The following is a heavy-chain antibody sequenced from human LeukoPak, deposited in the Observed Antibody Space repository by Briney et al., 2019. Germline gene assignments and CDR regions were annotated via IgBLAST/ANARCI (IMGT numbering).Heavy chain of an antibody. CDR2: IYYSGNT. V-gene: IGHV4-39*01. J-gene: IGHJ4*02. CDR1: GGSISSTNYY. CDR3: ARGAPPQN. Sequence: SETLSLTCTVSGGSISSTNYYWGWIRQPPGKGLEWIGSIYYSGNTYYNPSLKSRVTISVDTSKNQFSLKLRSVTAADTAVYYCARGAPPQNWGQGALVTVSS.